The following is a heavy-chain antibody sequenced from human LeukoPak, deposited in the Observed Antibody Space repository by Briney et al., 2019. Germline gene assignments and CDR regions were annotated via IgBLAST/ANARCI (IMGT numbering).Heavy chain of an antibody. CDR1: GYTLTELS. J-gene: IGHJ6*02. Sequence: GASVKVSCKVSGYTLTELSMHWVRQAPGKGLEWMGGFDPEDGETIYAQKFQGRVTMTEDTSTDTAYMELSSLRSEDTAVYYCAREEVYYDSSGENYYYGMDVWGQGTTVTVSS. D-gene: IGHD3-22*01. V-gene: IGHV1-24*01. CDR3: AREEVYYDSSGENYYYGMDV. CDR2: FDPEDGET.